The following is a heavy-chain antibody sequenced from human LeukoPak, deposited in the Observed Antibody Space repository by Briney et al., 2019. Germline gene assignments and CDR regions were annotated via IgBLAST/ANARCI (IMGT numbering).Heavy chain of an antibody. J-gene: IGHJ4*02. V-gene: IGHV1-8*01. D-gene: IGHD2-2*01. Sequence: ASVKVSCKASGYTFTSYDINWVRQATGQGLEWMGWMNPNSGNTGYAQKFQGRVTMTRNTSISTAYMELISLRSEDTAVYYCARRATLRGCPYLGYWGQGTLVTVSS. CDR2: MNPNSGNT. CDR3: ARRATLRGCPYLGY. CDR1: GYTFTSYD.